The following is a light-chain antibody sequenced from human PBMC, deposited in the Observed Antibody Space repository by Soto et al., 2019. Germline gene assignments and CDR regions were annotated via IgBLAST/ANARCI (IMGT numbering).Light chain of an antibody. CDR1: QTINKN. CDR3: QQYDNLPLT. J-gene: IGKJ4*01. Sequence: DIQMTQSPSSLSASVGDRVTITCRASQTINKNLNWYQQKPGQAPKLLIYDASDLETGVPSRFSGSGSGTDFTFTINSLQPEDIATYYCQQYDNLPLTFGGGTKVEIK. CDR2: DAS. V-gene: IGKV1-33*01.